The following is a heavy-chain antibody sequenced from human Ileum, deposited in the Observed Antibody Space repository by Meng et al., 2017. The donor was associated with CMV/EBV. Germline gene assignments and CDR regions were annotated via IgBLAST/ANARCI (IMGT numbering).Heavy chain of an antibody. Sequence: HITLKELGPTLVKPQQTLPLTCTFFGFSLSTSGVGVGWIRQPPGKALEWLAVIYWDDDKSCSPSLKSRLTITKDTSKKQVVLTMTNMDPVDTATYYCAHGNYKSSAYYYDYWGQGTLVTVSS. J-gene: IGHJ4*02. V-gene: IGHV2-5*02. CDR2: IYWDDDK. CDR3: AHGNYKSSAYYYDY. D-gene: IGHD3-22*01. CDR1: GFSLSTSGVG.